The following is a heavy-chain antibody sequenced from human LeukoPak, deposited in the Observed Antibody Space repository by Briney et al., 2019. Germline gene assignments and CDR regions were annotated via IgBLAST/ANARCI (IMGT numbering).Heavy chain of an antibody. CDR2: IKSKTDGGTT. CDR1: GGSISSSNW. J-gene: IGHJ4*02. Sequence: ETLSLTCAVSGGSISSSNWWSWVRQAPGKGLEWVGRIKSKTDGGTTDYAAPVKGRFTISRDDSKNTLYLQMNSLKTEDTAVYYCTTDWVPLLGYCSGGSCSNSDYWGQGTLVTVSS. CDR3: TTDWVPLLGYCSGGSCSNSDY. V-gene: IGHV3-15*07. D-gene: IGHD2-15*01.